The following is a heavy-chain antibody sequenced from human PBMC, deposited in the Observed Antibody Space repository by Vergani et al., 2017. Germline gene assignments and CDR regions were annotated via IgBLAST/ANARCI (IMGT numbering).Heavy chain of an antibody. J-gene: IGHJ6*02. D-gene: IGHD2-8*01. Sequence: QVQLVESGGGVVQPGRSLRLSCAASGFTFSSYAMHWVRQAPGKGLEWVAVISYDGRNKYYADSVKGRFTIARDNSKNTLYLQMNSLRAEDTAVYYCARDLVLMVYAKGDYYYYGMDVWGQGTTVTVSS. CDR3: ARDLVLMVYAKGDYYYYGMDV. CDR1: GFTFSSYA. CDR2: ISYDGRNK. V-gene: IGHV3-30*01.